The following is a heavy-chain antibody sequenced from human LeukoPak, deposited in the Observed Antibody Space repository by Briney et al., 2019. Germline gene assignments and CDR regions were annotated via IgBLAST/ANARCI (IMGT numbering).Heavy chain of an antibody. CDR3: ARDEETPVAVRVSFDY. CDR2: ISWNSGSI. Sequence: GGSLRLSCAASGFTFDDYAMHWVRQAPGKGLEWVSGISWNSGSIGYADSVKGRFTISRDNAKNSLYLQMNSLRAEDMALYYCARDEETPVAVRVSFDYWGQGTLVTVSS. J-gene: IGHJ4*02. V-gene: IGHV3-9*03. D-gene: IGHD6-19*01. CDR1: GFTFDDYA.